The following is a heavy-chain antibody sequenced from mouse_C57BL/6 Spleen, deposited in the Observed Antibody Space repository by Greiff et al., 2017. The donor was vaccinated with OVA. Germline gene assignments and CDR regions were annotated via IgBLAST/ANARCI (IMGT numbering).Heavy chain of an antibody. V-gene: IGHV1-76*01. Sequence: QVQLKESGAELVRPGASVKLSCKASGYTFTDYYINWVKQRPGQGLEWIARIYPGSGNTYYNEKFKGKATLTAEKSSSTAYMQLSSLTSEDSAVYFCAREYYGSSYDYFDYWGQGTTLTVSS. CDR1: GYTFTDYY. CDR3: AREYYGSSYDYFDY. J-gene: IGHJ2*01. D-gene: IGHD1-1*01. CDR2: IYPGSGNT.